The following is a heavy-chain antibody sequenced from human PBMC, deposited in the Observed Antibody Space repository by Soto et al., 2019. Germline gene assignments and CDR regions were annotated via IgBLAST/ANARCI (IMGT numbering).Heavy chain of an antibody. CDR1: GFTFSSYA. D-gene: IGHD6-19*01. CDR2: ISYDGSNK. Sequence: GGSLRLSCAASGFTFSSYAMHWVRQAPGKGLEWVAVISYDGSNKYYADSVKGRFTISRDNSKNTLYLQMNSLRAEDTAVYYCAKEEWLVPHGWCQGTLVTVSS. CDR3: AKEEWLVPHG. V-gene: IGHV3-30-3*01. J-gene: IGHJ4*02.